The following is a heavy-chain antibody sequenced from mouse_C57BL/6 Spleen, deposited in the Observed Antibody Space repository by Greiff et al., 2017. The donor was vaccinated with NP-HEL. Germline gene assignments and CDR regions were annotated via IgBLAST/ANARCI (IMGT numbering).Heavy chain of an antibody. J-gene: IGHJ2*01. CDR3: ARESTTVVVSYYFDY. V-gene: IGHV1-82*01. Sequence: QVHVKQSGPELVKPGASVKISCKASGYAFSSSWMNWVKQRPGKGLEWIGRIYPGDGDTNYNGKFKGKATLTADKSSSTAYMQLSSLTSEDSAVYFCARESTTVVVSYYFDYWGQGTTLTVSS. CDR2: IYPGDGDT. D-gene: IGHD1-1*01. CDR1: GYAFSSSW.